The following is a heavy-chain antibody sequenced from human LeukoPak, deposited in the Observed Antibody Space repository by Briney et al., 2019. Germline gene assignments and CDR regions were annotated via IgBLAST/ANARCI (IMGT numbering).Heavy chain of an antibody. Sequence: PGGSLRLSCAASGFNFSIFGMHWVRQAPGRGLEWVSFIRYDGSNKNYADSVKGRFTISRDNSKNTLYLQMNSLRAEDTAVYYCAKSIIPVIALNYFDYWGQGTLVTVSS. CDR3: AKSIIPVIALNYFDY. V-gene: IGHV3-30*02. D-gene: IGHD3-22*01. CDR2: IRYDGSNK. CDR1: GFNFSIFG. J-gene: IGHJ4*02.